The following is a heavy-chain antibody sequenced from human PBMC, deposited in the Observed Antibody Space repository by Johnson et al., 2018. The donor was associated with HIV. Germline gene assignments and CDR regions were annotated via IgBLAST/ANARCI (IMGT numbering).Heavy chain of an antibody. CDR2: IQYDDNNE. V-gene: IGHV3-30*02. J-gene: IGHJ3*02. Sequence: VYLLESGGDVVQPGGSLRLSCAASGFTFSNYGFHWVRQAPGKGLEWVAFIQYDDNNEYYADSVKGRFTMSRDISKNTVHLQMNSLRVDDTALYYCAKEAPGMWDLPVWAAIDIWGQGTMVTVSS. D-gene: IGHD3-16*01. CDR1: GFTFSNYG. CDR3: AKEAPGMWDLPVWAAIDI.